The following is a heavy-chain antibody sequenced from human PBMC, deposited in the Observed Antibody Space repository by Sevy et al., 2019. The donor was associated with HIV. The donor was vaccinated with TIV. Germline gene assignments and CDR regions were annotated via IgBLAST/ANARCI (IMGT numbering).Heavy chain of an antibody. V-gene: IGHV3-48*01. Sequence: GGSLRLSCVASGFTYSMNWVRQAPGKGLEWVSYISDSSATIHYADSVKGRFTISRDNAKNSPYLQMNTLRAEDTAVYFCARQRGGFERLFHFGSWGQGTLVTVSS. CDR3: ARQRGGFERLFHFGS. CDR2: ISDSSATI. D-gene: IGHD3-10*01. J-gene: IGHJ4*02. CDR1: GFTYS.